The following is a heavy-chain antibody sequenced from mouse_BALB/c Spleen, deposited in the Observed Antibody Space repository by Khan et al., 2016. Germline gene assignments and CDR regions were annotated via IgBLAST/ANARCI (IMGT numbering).Heavy chain of an antibody. Sequence: QIQLVQSGPELKKPGKSVKISCKASGDSCANYGTNWVKQAPGKGVKGMGWINTYSGESKYAEDFKGRVAFSSGFSAYTAYLQLNNRKNEDSATYFCAGDRTSTGCRRYFDVWGAATAATV. CDR1: GDSCANYG. CDR2: INTYSGES. CDR3: AGDRTSTGCRRYFDV. V-gene: IGHV9-3-1*01. J-gene: IGHJ1*01.